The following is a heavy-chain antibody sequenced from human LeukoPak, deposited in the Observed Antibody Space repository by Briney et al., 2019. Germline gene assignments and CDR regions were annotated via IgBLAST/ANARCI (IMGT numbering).Heavy chain of an antibody. CDR3: ARGGTTVTEDFDY. D-gene: IGHD4-17*01. Sequence: GGSLRLSCAASGFIFSDYYMSWIRQAPGKGLEWVSCISGSGLYTNYADSVKGRFAISRDNAKNSLYLQMNSLRVEDTAVYYCARGGTTVTEDFDYRGQGTLVTVSS. V-gene: IGHV3-11*05. CDR1: GFIFSDYY. J-gene: IGHJ4*02. CDR2: ISGSGLYT.